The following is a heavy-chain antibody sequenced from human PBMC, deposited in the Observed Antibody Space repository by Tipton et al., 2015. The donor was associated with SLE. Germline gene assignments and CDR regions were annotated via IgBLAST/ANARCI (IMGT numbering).Heavy chain of an antibody. J-gene: IGHJ4*02. CDR3: ARANYYDSSGYPFGY. CDR2: IYYSGST. D-gene: IGHD3-22*01. V-gene: IGHV4-39*07. Sequence: TLSLTCTVSGGSISSSSYYWGWIRQPPGKGLEWIGSIYYSGSTYYNPSLKSRVTISVDTSKNQFSLKLSSATAADTAVYYCARANYYDSSGYPFGYWGQGTLVTVSS. CDR1: GGSISSSSYY.